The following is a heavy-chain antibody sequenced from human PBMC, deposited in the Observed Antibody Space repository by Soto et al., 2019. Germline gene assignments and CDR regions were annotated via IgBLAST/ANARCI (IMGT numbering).Heavy chain of an antibody. CDR2: ISSVSSYI. CDR1: GFNFYSYS. Sequence: NPGGSLRLSCAASGFNFYSYSMNWVRQAPGKGLEWVSSISSVSSYIYYADSVKGRFTISRDNAKNSLFLQMNSLRAEDTAVYHCAREIVGSTNNWFDPWGQGTLVTVSS. D-gene: IGHD1-26*01. J-gene: IGHJ5*02. V-gene: IGHV3-21*01. CDR3: AREIVGSTNNWFDP.